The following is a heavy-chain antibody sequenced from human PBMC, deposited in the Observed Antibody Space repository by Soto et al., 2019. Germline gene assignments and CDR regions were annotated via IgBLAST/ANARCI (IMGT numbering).Heavy chain of an antibody. V-gene: IGHV3-21*01. CDR2: ISSSSSYI. J-gene: IGHJ6*02. CDR3: AREDRDIVVVPAGSSDYGMDV. Sequence: PGGSLRLSCAASGFTFSSYSMNWVRQAPGKGLEWVSPISSSSSYIYYADSVKGRFTISRDNAKNSLYLQMNSLRAEDTAVYYCAREDRDIVVVPAGSSDYGMDVWGQGTTVTVSS. D-gene: IGHD2-2*01. CDR1: GFTFSSYS.